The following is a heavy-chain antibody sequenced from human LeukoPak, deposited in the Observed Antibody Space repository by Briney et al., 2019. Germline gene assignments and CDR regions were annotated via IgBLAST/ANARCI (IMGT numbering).Heavy chain of an antibody. D-gene: IGHD3-10*01. CDR2: IKPDGSEK. CDR3: ARVYYYTSGSRWGDYFDY. Sequence: PGGSLRLSCAASGFTFSSYWMSWVRQAPGKGMEWVANIKPDGSEKYYVDSVEGRFTISRDNAKNSLYLQMNSLRAEDTAVYYCARVYYYTSGSRWGDYFDYWGQGTLVTVSS. CDR1: GFTFSSYW. V-gene: IGHV3-7*01. J-gene: IGHJ4*02.